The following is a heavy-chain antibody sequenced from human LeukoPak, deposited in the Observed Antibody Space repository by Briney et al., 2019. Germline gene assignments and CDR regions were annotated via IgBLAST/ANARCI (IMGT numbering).Heavy chain of an antibody. D-gene: IGHD3-22*01. CDR1: GGSISSYY. J-gene: IGHJ4*02. V-gene: IGHV4-59*01. CDR2: IFYSGTP. Sequence: KPSETLSLTCTVSGGSISSYYWSWIRQPPGKGLEWMGNIFYSGTPNYNPALKSPITISVDTSTNQFSLRLSSVTAADPAVYYCARVAPHYYASSGYYYPFDYWRQGTLVTVSS. CDR3: ARVAPHYYASSGYYYPFDY.